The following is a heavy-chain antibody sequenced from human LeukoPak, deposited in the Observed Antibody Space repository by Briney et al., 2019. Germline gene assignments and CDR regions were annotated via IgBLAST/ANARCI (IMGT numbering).Heavy chain of an antibody. J-gene: IGHJ5*02. CDR2: MNPNSGNT. CDR1: GYTFTSYG. D-gene: IGHD6-13*01. V-gene: IGHV1-8*02. CDR3: ARGWIAAAGTGWFDP. Sequence: ASVKVSCKASGYTFTSYGISWVRQATGQGLEWMGWMNPNSGNTGYAPKFPGRVTMTRNTPISTAYMELSSLRSEDTAVYYCARGWIAAAGTGWFDPWGQGTLVTVSS.